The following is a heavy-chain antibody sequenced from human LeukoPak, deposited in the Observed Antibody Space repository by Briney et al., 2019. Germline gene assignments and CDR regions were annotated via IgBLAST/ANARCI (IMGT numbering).Heavy chain of an antibody. V-gene: IGHV3-30*02. J-gene: IGHJ5*01. CDR3: AKDLGTPGYNFDC. CDR2: MRYDGSNK. CDR1: GFTFSDYD. Sequence: GGSLRLSCAASGFTFSDYDMHWVRQAPGKGLEWVAFMRYDGSNKFYADSVKGRFTISSDNSKNTLYLQMSSLRAEDTAVFYCAKDLGTPGYNFDCLGQGTLVTVSS. D-gene: IGHD5-24*01.